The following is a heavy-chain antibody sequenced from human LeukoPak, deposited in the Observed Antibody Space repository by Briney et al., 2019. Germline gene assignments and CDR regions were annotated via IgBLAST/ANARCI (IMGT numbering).Heavy chain of an antibody. D-gene: IGHD6-13*01. CDR1: GGSISSYY. Sequence: SETLSLTCTVSGGSISSYYWSWIRQPPGKGLEWIGYIYYSGSTNYNPSLKSRVTISVDTSKNQFSLKLSSVTAADTAVYYCARGIIAAVPQFDYWGQGTLVTVSS. CDR2: IYYSGST. J-gene: IGHJ4*02. V-gene: IGHV4-59*01. CDR3: ARGIIAAVPQFDY.